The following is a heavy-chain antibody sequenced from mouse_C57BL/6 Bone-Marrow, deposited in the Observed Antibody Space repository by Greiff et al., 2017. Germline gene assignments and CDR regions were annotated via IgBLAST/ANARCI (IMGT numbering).Heavy chain of an antibody. Sequence: QVQLQQSGAELARPGASVKLSCKASGYTFPSYGIRWVKQRTGQGLAWIGELYPRSGNTYYNEKFKGKATLTADKSSSTAYMELRRLTSEDSAVYFCARILYYYGSSPFDYWGQGTTLTVSS. CDR1: GYTFPSYG. CDR2: LYPRSGNT. CDR3: ARILYYYGSSPFDY. V-gene: IGHV1-81*01. J-gene: IGHJ2*01. D-gene: IGHD1-1*01.